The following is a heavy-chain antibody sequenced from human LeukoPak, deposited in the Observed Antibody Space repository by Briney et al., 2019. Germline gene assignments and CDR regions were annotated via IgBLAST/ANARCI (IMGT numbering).Heavy chain of an antibody. J-gene: IGHJ5*02. CDR2: IYPGDSDT. CDR3: ARHVSWVAPGEPPGNYNWFDP. D-gene: IGHD4-23*01. Sequence: GESLKISCKGSGYSFTSYWIGWVRQMPVKGLEWMGIIYPGDSDTRYSPSFQGQVTISADKSISTAYLQWSSLKASDTAMYYCARHVSWVAPGEPPGNYNWFDPWGQGTLVTVYS. V-gene: IGHV5-51*01. CDR1: GYSFTSYW.